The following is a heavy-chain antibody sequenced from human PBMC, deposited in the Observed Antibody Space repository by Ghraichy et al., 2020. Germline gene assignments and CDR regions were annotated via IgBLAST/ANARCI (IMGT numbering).Heavy chain of an antibody. CDR1: GYTFTGYY. CDR3: ARVKDSGSGWPRGNIGFDI. D-gene: IGHD6-19*01. J-gene: IGHJ3*02. CDR2: INPNSGGT. V-gene: IGHV1-2*04. Sequence: ASVKVSCKASGYTFTGYYMHWVRQAPGQGLEWMGWINPNSGGTNYAQKFQGWVTMTRDTSISTAYMELSRLRSDETAVYYFARVKDSGSGWPRGNIGFDIWGQGTMVNVSS.